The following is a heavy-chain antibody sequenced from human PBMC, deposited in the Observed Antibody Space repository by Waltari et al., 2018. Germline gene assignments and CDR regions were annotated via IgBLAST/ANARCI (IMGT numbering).Heavy chain of an antibody. CDR2: IIPIFGTA. Sequence: QAPGQGLEWMGGIIPIFGTANYAQKFQGRVTITADESTSTAYMELSSLRSEDTAVYYCARSTWTGQQLVGDYWGQGTLVTVSS. D-gene: IGHD6-13*01. CDR3: ARSTWTGQQLVGDY. V-gene: IGHV1-69*01. J-gene: IGHJ4*02.